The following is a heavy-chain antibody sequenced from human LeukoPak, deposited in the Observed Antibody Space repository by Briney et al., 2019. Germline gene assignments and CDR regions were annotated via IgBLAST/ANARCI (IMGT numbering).Heavy chain of an antibody. CDR2: IKSKTDGGTT. D-gene: IGHD3-22*01. V-gene: IGHV3-15*01. CDR1: GFTFSSYW. Sequence: PGGSLRLSCAASGFTFSSYWMSWVRQAPGKGLEWVGRIKSKTDGGTTDYAAPVKGRFTISRDDSKNTLYLQMNSLKTEDTAVYYCTTDYYDSSGYKGLWGQGTLVTVSS. J-gene: IGHJ4*02. CDR3: TTDYYDSSGYKGL.